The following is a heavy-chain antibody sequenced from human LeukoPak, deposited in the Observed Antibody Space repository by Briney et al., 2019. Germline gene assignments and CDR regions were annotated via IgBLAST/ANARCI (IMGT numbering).Heavy chain of an antibody. Sequence: ASVKVSCKASGGTFSSYAISWVRQAPGQGLEWRGRIIPILGIANYAQKFQGRVTITPDKSTSTAYMELSSLRSEDTAVYYFARDRLQLERWFHPWGQGTLVTVSS. J-gene: IGHJ5*02. CDR2: IIPILGIA. D-gene: IGHD1-1*01. V-gene: IGHV1-69*04. CDR1: GGTFSSYA. CDR3: ARDRLQLERWFHP.